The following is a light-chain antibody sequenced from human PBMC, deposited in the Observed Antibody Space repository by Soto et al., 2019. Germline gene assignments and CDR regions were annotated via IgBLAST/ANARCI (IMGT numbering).Light chain of an antibody. J-gene: IGKJ5*01. CDR2: GAS. Sequence: EIVMTQSPATLSVSPGERATLSCRAGQGVTTNFAWYQQKPGQAPRLLIYGASNRATGIPDRFSGSGSGTDFTLTISRLEPEDFAVYYCQQCGSSSTFGQGTRLEI. V-gene: IGKV3-20*01. CDR1: QGVTTN. CDR3: QQCGSSST.